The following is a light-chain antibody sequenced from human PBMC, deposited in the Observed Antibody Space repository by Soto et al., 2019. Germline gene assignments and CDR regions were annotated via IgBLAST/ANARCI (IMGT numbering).Light chain of an antibody. Sequence: ELVLTQSPVTLSLSPGERATLFCRASHSFPTRGLAWYQWRPGHPPNLLIRAASSRAAGVPDRFTGTGSGTDFTLTINRLEPEDSAVYYCQHYDESIYAYRFGQGTTLEIK. CDR2: AAS. V-gene: IGKV3-20*01. CDR3: QHYDESIYAYR. CDR1: HSFPTRG. J-gene: IGKJ2*03.